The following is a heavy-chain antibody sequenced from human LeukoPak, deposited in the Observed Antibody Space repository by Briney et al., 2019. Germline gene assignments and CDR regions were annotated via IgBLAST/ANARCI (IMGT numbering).Heavy chain of an antibody. J-gene: IGHJ6*03. V-gene: IGHV4-59*01. CDR1: SDPISSYY. CDR2: FYYSGST. Sequence: SETLSLTCSVSSDPISSYYWSWLRQSPEKGLDWIGYFYYSGSTNYNPSLNSRVTISVDTSKNQFSLKLSSVTAADTAVYYCARVPRSYYYYYYMDVWGKGTTVTVSS. CDR3: ARVPRSYYYYYYMDV.